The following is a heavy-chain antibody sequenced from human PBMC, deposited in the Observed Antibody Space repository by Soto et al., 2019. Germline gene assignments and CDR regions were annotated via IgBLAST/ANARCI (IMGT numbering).Heavy chain of an antibody. V-gene: IGHV3-23*01. Sequence: GGSLRLSCAASGFTFSSYAMIWVRQAPGKGLEWVSAISGSGGSTYYADSVKGRFTISRDNSKNTLYLQMNSLRAEDTAVYYCAKGIRDDFWSVSYFEYWGQGTLVTVSS. D-gene: IGHD3-3*01. CDR3: AKGIRDDFWSVSYFEY. CDR2: ISGSGGST. CDR1: GFTFSSYA. J-gene: IGHJ4*02.